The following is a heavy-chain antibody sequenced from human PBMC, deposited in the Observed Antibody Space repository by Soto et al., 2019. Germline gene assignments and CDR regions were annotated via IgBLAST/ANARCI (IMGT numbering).Heavy chain of an antibody. V-gene: IGHV1-18*01. Sequence: QVQLVQSGAEVKKPGASVKVSCKASGYTFTSYGISWVRQAPGQGLEWMGWISAYNGNTNHAQKLQGRVTMTTDTTPSTDYMELRSLRSDDPAVYYCARDGWSSGRDAFDIWGQGTMVTVSS. CDR1: GYTFTSYG. D-gene: IGHD6-19*01. J-gene: IGHJ3*02. CDR2: ISAYNGNT. CDR3: ARDGWSSGRDAFDI.